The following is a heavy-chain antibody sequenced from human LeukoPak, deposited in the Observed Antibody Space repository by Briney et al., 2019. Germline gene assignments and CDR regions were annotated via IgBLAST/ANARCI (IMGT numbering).Heavy chain of an antibody. CDR2: LSSSGSTM. J-gene: IGHJ4*02. CDR1: GFTFSSYS. V-gene: IGHV3-48*02. CDR3: ARDGLYYYDSSGHFDY. D-gene: IGHD3-22*01. Sequence: GGSLRLSCAASGFTFSSYSMNWVRQAPGKGLEWVSYLSSSGSTMYYADSVKGRFTISRDNAKNSLYLQMNSLRDEDTAVYYCARDGLYYYDSSGHFDYWGQGTLVTVSS.